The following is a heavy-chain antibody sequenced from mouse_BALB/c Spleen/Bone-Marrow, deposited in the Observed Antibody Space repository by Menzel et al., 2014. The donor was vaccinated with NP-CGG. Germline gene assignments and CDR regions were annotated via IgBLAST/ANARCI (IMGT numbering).Heavy chain of an antibody. J-gene: IGHJ2*01. CDR2: INSNGGST. V-gene: IGHV5-6-3*01. CDR3: ARDYYGSSFDY. Sequence: EVQLVESGGGLVQPGGSLKLSCAASGFTFSSYGMSWVRQTPDKRLELVATINSNGGSTYYPDSVKGRFTTSRDNAKNTLYLQMSSLKSEDTAMYYCARDYYGSSFDYWGQGTTLTVSS. CDR1: GFTFSSYG. D-gene: IGHD1-1*01.